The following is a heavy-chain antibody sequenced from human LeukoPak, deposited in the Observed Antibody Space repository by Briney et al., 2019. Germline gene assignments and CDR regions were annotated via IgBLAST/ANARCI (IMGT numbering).Heavy chain of an antibody. V-gene: IGHV3-30-3*01. D-gene: IGHD2-21*02. Sequence: GGSLRLSCSASGFTFSVYAMHWVRQAPGKGLEWVAVISYDGSNKYYADSVKGRFTISRDNSNSTLYLQMNSRRDEYKAVYYCARVGRTLVVVTAIVDYWGQGTLVTVSS. CDR1: GFTFSVYA. J-gene: IGHJ4*02. CDR2: ISYDGSNK. CDR3: ARVGRTLVVVTAIVDY.